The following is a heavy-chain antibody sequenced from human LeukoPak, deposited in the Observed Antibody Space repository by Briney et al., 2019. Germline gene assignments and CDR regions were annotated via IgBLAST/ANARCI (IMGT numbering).Heavy chain of an antibody. CDR1: GFTFSSYD. Sequence: GGSLRLSCAASGFTFSSYDMYWVRQPTGKGLEWVSTIGTTDDTYYADSVKGRFTISRDNSKNTLYLQMNSLRAEDTAVYYCAKGQLGDHGYYFDYWGQGTLVTVSS. D-gene: IGHD7-27*01. CDR2: IGTTDDT. J-gene: IGHJ4*02. V-gene: IGHV3-13*04. CDR3: AKGQLGDHGYYFDY.